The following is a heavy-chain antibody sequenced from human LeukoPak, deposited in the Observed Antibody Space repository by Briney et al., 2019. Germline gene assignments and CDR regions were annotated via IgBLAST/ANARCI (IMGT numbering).Heavy chain of an antibody. CDR2: ISYDGSNK. CDR3: AKDQVRDIWFGES. CDR1: GFTFSSYA. D-gene: IGHD3-10*01. V-gene: IGHV3-30*04. Sequence: GGSLRLSCAASGFTFSSYAMDWVRQAPGKGLEWVAVISYDGSNKYYADSVKGRFSISRDNSMNSLYLEMNSLRAEDTAMYYCAKDQVRDIWFGESWGQGTLVTVSS. J-gene: IGHJ5*02.